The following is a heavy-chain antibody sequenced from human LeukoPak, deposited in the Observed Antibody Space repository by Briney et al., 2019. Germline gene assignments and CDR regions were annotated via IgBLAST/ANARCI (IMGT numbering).Heavy chain of an antibody. V-gene: IGHV4-30-4*08. Sequence: SETLSLTCTVSGDSISSGDYYWSWIRQPPGKGLEWIAYIYHTGSTYYTHSLRSRVIISVDTSKNQFSLKLSSMTAADMAVYYCARVDGPFDIWGQGTMVTVSS. D-gene: IGHD5-24*01. CDR3: ARVDGPFDI. J-gene: IGHJ3*02. CDR2: IYHTGST. CDR1: GDSISSGDYY.